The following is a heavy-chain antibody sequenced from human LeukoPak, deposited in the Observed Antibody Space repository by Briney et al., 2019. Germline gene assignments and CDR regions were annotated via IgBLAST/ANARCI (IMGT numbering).Heavy chain of an antibody. D-gene: IGHD3-10*01. V-gene: IGHV4-59*01. CDR2: IYYSGST. CDR1: GGSISSYY. Sequence: SETLSLTCTVSGGSISSYYWSWIRQPPGKGLEWIGYIYYSGSTNYNPSLKSRVTISVDTSKNQFSLKLSSVTAADTAVYYCAREGGLWFGESSAFDIWGQGTMVTVSS. CDR3: AREGGLWFGESSAFDI. J-gene: IGHJ3*02.